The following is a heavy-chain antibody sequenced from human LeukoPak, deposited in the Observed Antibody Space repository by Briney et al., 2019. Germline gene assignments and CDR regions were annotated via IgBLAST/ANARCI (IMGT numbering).Heavy chain of an antibody. V-gene: IGHV1-69*05. J-gene: IGHJ6*03. CDR2: IIPIFGTA. Sequence: SVKVSFKASGGTFNSYAISWVRQAPGQGLEWMGGIIPIFGTANYAQKFQGRVTITTDESTSTAYMELSSLRSEDTAVYYCARSSNSNFYYYYYYYMDVWGKGTTVTVSS. D-gene: IGHD4-11*01. CDR1: GGTFNSYA. CDR3: ARSSNSNFYYYYYYYMDV.